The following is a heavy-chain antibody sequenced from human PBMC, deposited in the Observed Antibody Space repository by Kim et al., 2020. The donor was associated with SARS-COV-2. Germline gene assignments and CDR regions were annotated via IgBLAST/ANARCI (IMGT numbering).Heavy chain of an antibody. CDR3: ARPMVRGVITTPGSYYYYGMDV. V-gene: IGHV1-46*01. CDR1: GYTFTSYY. D-gene: IGHD3-10*01. CDR2: INPSGGST. Sequence: ASVKVSCKASGYTFTSYYMHWVRQAPGQGLEWMGIINPSGGSTSYAQKFQGRVTMTRDTSTSTVYMELSSLRSEDTAVYYCARPMVRGVITTPGSYYYYGMDVWGQGTTVTVSS. J-gene: IGHJ6*02.